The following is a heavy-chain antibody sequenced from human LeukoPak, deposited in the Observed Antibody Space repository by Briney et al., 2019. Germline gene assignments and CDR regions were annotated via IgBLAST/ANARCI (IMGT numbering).Heavy chain of an antibody. CDR3: ARGKVGASTSPFDY. V-gene: IGHV3-48*04. J-gene: IGHJ4*02. Sequence: PGGSLRLSCAASGFTFSSYSMNWVRQAPGKGLEWVSYISSSSSTISYADSVKGRFTISRDNAKNTLYLQMNTLRAEDTAVYYCARGKVGASTSPFDYWGQGTLVTVSS. CDR1: GFTFSSYS. D-gene: IGHD1-26*01. CDR2: ISSSSSTI.